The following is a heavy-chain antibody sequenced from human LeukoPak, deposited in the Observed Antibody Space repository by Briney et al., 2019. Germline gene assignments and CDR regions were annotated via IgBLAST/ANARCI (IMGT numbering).Heavy chain of an antibody. CDR1: GGSISSYY. Sequence: SETLSLTCTVSGGSISSYYWSWIRQPPGRGLEWIGYIYYSGSTNYNPSLKNRVTISVDTSKNQFSLRLSSVTAADTAVYYCARDRVGAAYYFDYWGQGTLVTVSS. J-gene: IGHJ4*02. CDR2: IYYSGST. D-gene: IGHD1-26*01. CDR3: ARDRVGAAYYFDY. V-gene: IGHV4-59*01.